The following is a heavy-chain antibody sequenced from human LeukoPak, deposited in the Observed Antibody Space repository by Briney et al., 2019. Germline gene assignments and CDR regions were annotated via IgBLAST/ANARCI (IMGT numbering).Heavy chain of an antibody. V-gene: IGHV3-74*01. Sequence: PGRSLRLSRAASGFTFTSYWINWVRQAPGKGLVWVSRINSDGSSTSYAHSVKGRFTISRDNAKNTLYLQMSSLRAEDTAVYYCARRIYFDYWGQGTLVSVSS. CDR3: ARRIYFDY. CDR1: GFTFTSYW. CDR2: INSDGSST. J-gene: IGHJ4*02. D-gene: IGHD2-15*01.